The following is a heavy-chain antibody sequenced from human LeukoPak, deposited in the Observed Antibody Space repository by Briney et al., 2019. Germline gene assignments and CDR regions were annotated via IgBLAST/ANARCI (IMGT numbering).Heavy chain of an antibody. D-gene: IGHD3-10*01. CDR3: ARASVGSGSYYPRFDY. CDR1: GGSISSTNYY. Sequence: SETLSLTCTVSGGSISSTNYYWVWIRQPPGKGLDWIGSIYYSGSTYYNPSLKSRVTISVDTSKNQFSLKLSSVTAADTAVYYCARASVGSGSYYPRFDYWGQGTLVTVSS. J-gene: IGHJ4*02. CDR2: IYYSGST. V-gene: IGHV4-39*07.